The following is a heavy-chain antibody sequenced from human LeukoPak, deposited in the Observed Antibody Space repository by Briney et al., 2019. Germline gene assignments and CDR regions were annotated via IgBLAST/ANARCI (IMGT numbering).Heavy chain of an antibody. CDR1: GYSISSGYY. Sequence: PSETLSLTCAVSGYSISSGYYLGWIRQPPGKGLEWIGSIYHSGRTYYNPSLKSRVTISVDTSKNQFSLKLSSVTAADTAVYYCASIISLTGTITSWGQGTLVTVSS. CDR3: ASIISLTGTITS. D-gene: IGHD1-20*01. J-gene: IGHJ5*02. CDR2: IYHSGRT. V-gene: IGHV4-38-2*01.